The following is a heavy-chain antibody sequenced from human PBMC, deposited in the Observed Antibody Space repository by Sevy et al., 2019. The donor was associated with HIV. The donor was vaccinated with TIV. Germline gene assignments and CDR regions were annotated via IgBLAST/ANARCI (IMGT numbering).Heavy chain of an antibody. D-gene: IGHD3-3*01. CDR2: IYYSGST. CDR1: GGSISSYY. V-gene: IGHV4-59*01. CDR3: ARDTWIFGVVTKRYYYYGMDV. Sequence: SETLSLTCTVSGGSISSYYWSWIRQPPGKGLEWIGYIYYSGSTNYNPSLKSRVTISVDTSKNQFSLKLSSVTAADTAVYYWARDTWIFGVVTKRYYYYGMDVWGQGTTVTVSS. J-gene: IGHJ6*02.